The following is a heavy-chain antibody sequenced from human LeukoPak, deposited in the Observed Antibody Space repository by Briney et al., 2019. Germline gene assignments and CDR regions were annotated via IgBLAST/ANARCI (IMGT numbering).Heavy chain of an antibody. J-gene: IGHJ4*02. V-gene: IGHV4-59*01. Sequence: SETLSPTCTVSGGSISTYYWSWLRQPPGKGLEWIGYIYYSGSTNFNPSLKSRVTISVDTSKNQFSLKLTSVTAADTAVYYCARDSGVLGANFDYWGQGTLVTVSS. CDR3: ARDSGVLGANFDY. CDR2: IYYSGST. CDR1: GGSISTYY. D-gene: IGHD1-26*01.